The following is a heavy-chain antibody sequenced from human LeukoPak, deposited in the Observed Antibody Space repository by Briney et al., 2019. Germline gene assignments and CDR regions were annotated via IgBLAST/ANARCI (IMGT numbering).Heavy chain of an antibody. D-gene: IGHD3-22*01. CDR3: ARLYDSSGYTNWLDP. V-gene: IGHV4-59*11. CDR1: GGSISSHY. J-gene: IGHJ5*02. CDR2: IYYSGST. Sequence: SETLTLTCTVSGGSISSHYWSWIRQPPGKGLEWIGYIYYSGSTKYNPSLKSRVTISVDTSNNQFSLKLSSVTAADTAVYYCARLYDSSGYTNWLDPWGQGTLVTVSS.